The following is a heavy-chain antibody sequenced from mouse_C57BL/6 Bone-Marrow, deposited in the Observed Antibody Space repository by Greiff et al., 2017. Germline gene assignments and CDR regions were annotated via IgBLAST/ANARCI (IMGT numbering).Heavy chain of an antibody. J-gene: IGHJ4*01. V-gene: IGHV1-64*01. CDR2: IHPTSGST. D-gene: IGHD2-4*01. CDR3: APYYDYDGWAMDY. CDR1: CYTFTSYW. Sequence: QVQLQQPGAELVKPGASVKLSCKASCYTFTSYWMHWVKQRPGHGLEWLGMIHPTSGSTHYNEQFKSKDTLTVDKSSRTAYMQLSSMTSEDSAVYYCAPYYDYDGWAMDYWGQGTSVTVSS.